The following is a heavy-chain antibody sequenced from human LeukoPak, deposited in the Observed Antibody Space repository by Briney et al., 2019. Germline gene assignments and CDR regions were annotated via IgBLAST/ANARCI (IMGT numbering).Heavy chain of an antibody. J-gene: IGHJ4*02. CDR2: IYHSGST. CDR3: ARGSHSYCGGDCYYVWFDY. CDR1: GYSISSGYY. V-gene: IGHV4-38-2*01. D-gene: IGHD2-21*01. Sequence: SETLSLTCAVSGYSISSGYYWGWIRQPPGKGLEWIGSIYHSGSTYYNPSLKSRVTMSVDTSKNQFSLKLSSVTAADTAVYYCARGSHSYCGGDCYYVWFDYWGQGTLVTVSS.